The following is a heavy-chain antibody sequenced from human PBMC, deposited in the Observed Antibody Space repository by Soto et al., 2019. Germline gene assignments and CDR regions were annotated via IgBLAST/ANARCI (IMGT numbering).Heavy chain of an antibody. J-gene: IGHJ6*02. Sequence: SVKVSCKASGGTFSSYAISWVRQAPGQGLEWMGGIIPIFGTANYAQKFQGRVTITADESTSTAYMELSSLRSEDTAVYYCARGGGGIVATPTRGDYYYYGMDAWGQGTTVTVSS. CDR3: ARGGGGIVATPTRGDYYYYGMDA. CDR2: IIPIFGTA. V-gene: IGHV1-69*13. CDR1: GGTFSSYA. D-gene: IGHD5-12*01.